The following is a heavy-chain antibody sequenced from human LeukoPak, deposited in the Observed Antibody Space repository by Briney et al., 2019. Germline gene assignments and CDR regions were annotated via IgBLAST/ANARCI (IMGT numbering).Heavy chain of an antibody. Sequence: SETLSLTCTVSGGSITSYYWSWIRQPPGKGLEWIGYIYYSGSANYNPSLKSRVAISVDTSKNQFSLKLSSVTAADTAVYYCAREIVAGLGVSFDIWGQGTMVTVSS. CDR2: IYYSGSA. V-gene: IGHV4-59*08. CDR1: GGSITSYY. J-gene: IGHJ3*02. CDR3: AREIVAGLGVSFDI. D-gene: IGHD5-12*01.